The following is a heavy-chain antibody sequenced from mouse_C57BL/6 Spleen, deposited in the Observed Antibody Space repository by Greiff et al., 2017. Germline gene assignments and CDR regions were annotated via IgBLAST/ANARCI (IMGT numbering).Heavy chain of an antibody. J-gene: IGHJ4*01. CDR2: IHPNSGST. CDR1: GYTFTSYW. D-gene: IGHD4-1*01. V-gene: IGHV1-64*01. Sequence: QVQLQQPGAELVKPGASVKLSCKASGYTFTSYWMHWVKQRPGQGLEWIGMIHPNSGSTNYNEKFKSKATLTVDKSSSTAYMQLSSLTSEDSAVYYCNWDPYYAMDYWGQGTSVTVSS. CDR3: NWDPYYAMDY.